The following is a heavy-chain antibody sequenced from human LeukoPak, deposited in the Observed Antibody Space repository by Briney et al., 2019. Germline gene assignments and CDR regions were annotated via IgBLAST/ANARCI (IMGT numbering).Heavy chain of an antibody. D-gene: IGHD3-22*01. J-gene: IGHJ4*02. V-gene: IGHV3-23*01. CDR1: GFTFSNCA. Sequence: GGSLRLSCAASGFTFSNCAMRWVRQAPGKGLQWVSGISSGGAGIYYADSVKGRFTISRDNSKNTLYLQMNSLRAEDTAVYFCARDGFDYYDSSGFPYFDYWGQGALVTVSS. CDR2: ISSGGAGI. CDR3: ARDGFDYYDSSGFPYFDY.